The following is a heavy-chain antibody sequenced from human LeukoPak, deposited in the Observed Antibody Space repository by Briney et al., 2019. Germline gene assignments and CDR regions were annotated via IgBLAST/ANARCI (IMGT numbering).Heavy chain of an antibody. CDR1: GFTFSSYA. D-gene: IGHD3-9*01. V-gene: IGHV3-23*01. CDR3: AKCARVDWLPIDY. J-gene: IGHJ4*02. CDR2: ISGSGGST. Sequence: PGGSLRLSCAASGFTFSSYAMSWVRQAPGKGLEWVSAISGSGGSTYYADSVKGRFTISRDNSRHTLYLQMNSLRAEDTAVYYCAKCARVDWLPIDYWGQGTLVTVSS.